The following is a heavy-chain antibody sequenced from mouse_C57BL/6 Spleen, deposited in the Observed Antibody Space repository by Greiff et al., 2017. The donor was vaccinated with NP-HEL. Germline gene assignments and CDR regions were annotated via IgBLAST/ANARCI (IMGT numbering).Heavy chain of an antibody. CDR2: IYPGSGNT. V-gene: IGHV1-66*01. Sequence: QVQLQQSGPELVKPGASVKISCKASGYSFTSYYINWVKQRPGQGLEWIGWIYPGSGNTKYNEQFKGKATLTADTSSSTAYIQLSSRTSEDSAVDSCARDPLMYYYGSGETDYWGQGTTLTVSS. J-gene: IGHJ2*01. CDR1: GYSFTSYY. CDR3: ARDPLMYYYGSGETDY. D-gene: IGHD1-1*01.